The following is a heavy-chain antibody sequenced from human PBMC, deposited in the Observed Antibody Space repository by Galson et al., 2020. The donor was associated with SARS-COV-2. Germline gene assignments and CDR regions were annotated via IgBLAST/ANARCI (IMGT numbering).Heavy chain of an antibody. D-gene: IGHD2-21*02. J-gene: IGHJ6*02. CDR2: INHSGST. CDR1: GGSFSGYY. V-gene: IGHV4-34*01. CDR3: VRGRVVTTFYYYYYGMDV. Sequence: SQASETLSLTCAVYGGSFSGYYWSWIRQPPGKGLEWIGEINHSGSTNYNPSLKSRVTISVDTSKNQFSLKLSSVTAADTAVYYCVRGRVVTTFYYYYYGMDVWGQGTTVTVSS.